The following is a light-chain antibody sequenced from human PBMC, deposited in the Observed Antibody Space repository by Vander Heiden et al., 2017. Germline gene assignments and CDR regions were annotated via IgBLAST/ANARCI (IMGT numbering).Light chain of an antibody. Sequence: SYELTQPPSVSVSPGPTASITCSGDKLGEKYACWYQQKPGQSPVLVIYQDSKRPSGIPERFSGSNSGNTATLTISGTQAMDEADYYCQAWDSSTLHVVFGGGTKLTVL. V-gene: IGLV3-1*01. CDR2: QDS. CDR3: QAWDSSTLHVV. CDR1: KLGEKY. J-gene: IGLJ2*01.